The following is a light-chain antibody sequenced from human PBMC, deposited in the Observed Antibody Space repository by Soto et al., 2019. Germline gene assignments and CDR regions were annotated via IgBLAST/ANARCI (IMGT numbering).Light chain of an antibody. CDR3: QHYYNYPKT. J-gene: IGKJ1*01. CDR1: QSISSW. V-gene: IGKV1-5*01. CDR2: AAS. Sequence: IQMTQAPSTLAASVGDRVTIPVRASQSISSWVAWYQQKPGKAPKLLIYAASTLQSGVPTRFSGYGSGTEFTLIISSLQPDDFATYFCQHYYNYPKTFGLGTKV.